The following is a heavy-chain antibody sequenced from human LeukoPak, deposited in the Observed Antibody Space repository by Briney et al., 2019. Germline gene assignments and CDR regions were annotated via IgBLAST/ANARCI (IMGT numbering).Heavy chain of an antibody. Sequence: SETLSLTCAVYGGSFSGYYWSWIRQPPGKGLEWIGEINHSGSTSYNPSLKSRVTISVDTSKNQFSLKLSSVTAADTAVYYCARYLIRGYDFWSGYYMGWFDPWGQGTLVTVSS. J-gene: IGHJ5*02. CDR1: GGSFSGYY. CDR3: ARYLIRGYDFWSGYYMGWFDP. D-gene: IGHD3-3*01. V-gene: IGHV4-34*01. CDR2: INHSGST.